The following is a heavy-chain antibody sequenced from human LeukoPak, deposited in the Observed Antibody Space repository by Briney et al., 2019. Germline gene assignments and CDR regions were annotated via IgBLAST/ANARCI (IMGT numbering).Heavy chain of an antibody. Sequence: PETLSLTCTVSGGSISSYYWSWIRQPAGKGLEWIGRIYTSGSTNYNPSLKSRVTMSVDTSENQFSLKLSSVTAADTAVYYCARDIGVKRIADYWGQGTLVTVSS. J-gene: IGHJ4*02. V-gene: IGHV4-4*07. CDR2: IYTSGST. CDR3: ARDIGVKRIADY. CDR1: GGSISSYY. D-gene: IGHD2-8*01.